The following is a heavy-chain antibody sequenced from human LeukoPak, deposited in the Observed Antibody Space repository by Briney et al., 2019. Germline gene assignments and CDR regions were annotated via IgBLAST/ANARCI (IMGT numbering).Heavy chain of an antibody. J-gene: IGHJ5*02. CDR1: GDSVSSNSAA. CDR3: ARGWRHTARGRAWFDP. D-gene: IGHD5-18*01. CDR2: TFYRSKWYN. Sequence: SQTLSLTCAIPGDSVSSNSAAWNWIRQSPSRGLEWLGRTFYRSKWYNDYAVSVQSRVTINPDTSKNQFSLQLNSVTAADTAVYYCARGWRHTARGRAWFDPWGQGTLVTVSS. V-gene: IGHV6-1*01.